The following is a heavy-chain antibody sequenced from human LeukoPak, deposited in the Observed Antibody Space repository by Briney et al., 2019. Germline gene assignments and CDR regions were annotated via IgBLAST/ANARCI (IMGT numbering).Heavy chain of an antibody. CDR1: GGTFSSYA. J-gene: IGHJ5*02. Sequence: SVKVSCKASGGTFSSYAISWVRQAPGQGLEWMGGIIPIFGTANYAQKFQGRVTITADESTSTAYMELSSLRSEDTAVYYCATAGYYYDSSGNWFDPWDQGTLVTVSS. V-gene: IGHV1-69*13. CDR2: IIPIFGTA. D-gene: IGHD3-22*01. CDR3: ATAGYYYDSSGNWFDP.